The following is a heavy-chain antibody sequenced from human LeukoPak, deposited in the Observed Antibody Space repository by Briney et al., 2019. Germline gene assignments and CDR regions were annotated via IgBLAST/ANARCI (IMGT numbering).Heavy chain of an antibody. V-gene: IGHV3-21*01. J-gene: IGHJ3*02. CDR1: GFTFSSYS. CDR2: ISSSSSYI. Sequence: GGSLRLSCAASGFTFSSYSMNWVRQAPGKGLEWVSSISSSSSYIYYADSVKGRFTISRDNAKNSLYLQMNSLRAEDTAVYYCARDRRYQLLPPGAFDIWGQGTMVTVSS. CDR3: ARDRRYQLLPPGAFDI. D-gene: IGHD2-2*01.